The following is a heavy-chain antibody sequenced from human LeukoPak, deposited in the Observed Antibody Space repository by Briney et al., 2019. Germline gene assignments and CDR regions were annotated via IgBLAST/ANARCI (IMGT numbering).Heavy chain of an antibody. CDR1: GFTFISYG. D-gene: IGHD6-13*01. CDR2: IRYDGSNK. J-gene: IGHJ4*02. CDR3: AKKGSSWSTFDY. Sequence: GGSLRLSCAASGFTFISYGMHWVRQAPGKGLEWVAFIRYDGSNKYYADSVKGRFTISRDNSKNTLYLQMNSLRAEDTAVYYCAKKGSSWSTFDYWGQGTLVTVSS. V-gene: IGHV3-30*02.